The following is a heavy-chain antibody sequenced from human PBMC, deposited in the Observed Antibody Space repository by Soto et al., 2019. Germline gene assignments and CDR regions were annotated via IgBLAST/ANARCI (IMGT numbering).Heavy chain of an antibody. J-gene: IGHJ4*02. V-gene: IGHV3-15*07. Sequence: EVQLVESGGGLVKPGGSLRISCTASGLTFVYAWMDWVRQAPGKRLEWVGRIKSQAGGGTIEYAAPVKGRFTISRDDSKKTVYLQMDRLKTEATAVYYCRHVSSVAHPFSDFWGQGTLVTVSS. CDR3: RHVSSVAHPFSDF. D-gene: IGHD3-3*01. CDR2: IKSQAGGGTI. CDR1: GLTFVYAW.